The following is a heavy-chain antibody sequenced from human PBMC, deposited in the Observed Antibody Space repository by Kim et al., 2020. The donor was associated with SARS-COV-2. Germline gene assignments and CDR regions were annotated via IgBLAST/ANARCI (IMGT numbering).Heavy chain of an antibody. J-gene: IGHJ4*02. Sequence: ASVKVSCKASGYTFTSYYMHWVRQAPGQGLEWMGIINPSGGSTSYAQKFQGRVTMTRDTTTSTVYMELSSLRSEDTAVYYCARAGSSWNPFDYWGQGTLVTVSS. CDR1: GYTFTSYY. V-gene: IGHV1-46*01. D-gene: IGHD6-13*01. CDR3: ARAGSSWNPFDY. CDR2: INPSGGST.